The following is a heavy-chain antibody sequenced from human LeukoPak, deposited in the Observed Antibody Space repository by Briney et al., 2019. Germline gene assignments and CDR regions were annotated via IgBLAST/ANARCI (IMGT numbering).Heavy chain of an antibody. V-gene: IGHV1-18*01. Sequence: GASVKVSCKASGYTFTSYGISWVRQAPGQGLEWMGWISAYNGNTNYAQKLQGRVTMTTDTSTSTAYRELRSLRSDDTAVYYCARAPNYDFWSGYYIPFDYWGQGTLVTVSS. CDR3: ARAPNYDFWSGYYIPFDY. CDR2: ISAYNGNT. D-gene: IGHD3-3*01. CDR1: GYTFTSYG. J-gene: IGHJ4*02.